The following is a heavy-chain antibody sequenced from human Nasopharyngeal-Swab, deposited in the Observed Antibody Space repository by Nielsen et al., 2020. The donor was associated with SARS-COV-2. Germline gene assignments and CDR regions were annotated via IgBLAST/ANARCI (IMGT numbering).Heavy chain of an antibody. J-gene: IGHJ4*02. CDR1: GFTFDDYA. V-gene: IGHV3-9*01. CDR3: AKGQSSAAKNSPFDY. CDR2: ISWNSGSI. Sequence: LSLTCAASGFTFDDYAMHWVRQAPGKGLEWVSGISWNSGSIGYADSVKGRFTISRDNAKNSLYLQMNSLRAEDTALYYCAKGQSSAAKNSPFDYWGQGTLVTVSS. D-gene: IGHD6-13*01.